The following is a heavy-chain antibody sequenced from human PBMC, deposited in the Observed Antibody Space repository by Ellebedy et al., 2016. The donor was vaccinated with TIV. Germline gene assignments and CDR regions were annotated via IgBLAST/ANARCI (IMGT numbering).Heavy chain of an antibody. CDR3: AGSGMNSGTYYDRWFDP. CDR2: ITYSGNT. D-gene: IGHD1-26*01. V-gene: IGHV4-39*02. CDR1: GGSIRRTSHS. Sequence: MPSETLSLTCTVSGGSIRRTSHSWDWIRQSPGKGLEWIGSITYSGNTFYNPSLKSRVDISVDTSKNHFSLRLTSVTPADTAVYFCAGSGMNSGTYYDRWFDPWGQGTLVTVSS. J-gene: IGHJ5*02.